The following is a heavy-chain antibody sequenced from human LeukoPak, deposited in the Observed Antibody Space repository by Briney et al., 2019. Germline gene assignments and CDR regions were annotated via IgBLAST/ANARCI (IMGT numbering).Heavy chain of an antibody. Sequence: SETLSLTCAVYGGSFSGYYWSWIRQPPGKGLEWIGYIYHSGSTYYNPSLKSRVTISVDRSMNQFSLRLSSVTAADTAVYYCARTSIAARRANAFDVWGQGTMVAVSS. CDR1: GGSFSGYY. CDR3: ARTSIAARRANAFDV. D-gene: IGHD6-6*01. V-gene: IGHV4-34*01. J-gene: IGHJ3*01. CDR2: IYHSGST.